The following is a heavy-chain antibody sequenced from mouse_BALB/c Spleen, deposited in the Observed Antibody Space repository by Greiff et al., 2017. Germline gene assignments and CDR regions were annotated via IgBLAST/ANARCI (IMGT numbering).Heavy chain of an antibody. Sequence: DVQLQESGPGLVKPSQSLSLTCTVTGYSITSDYAWNWIRQFPGNKLEWMGYISYSGSTSYNPSLKSRISITRDTSKNQFFLQLNSVTTEDTATYYCARGRSSSPECAYWGQGTLVTVSA. V-gene: IGHV3-2*02. CDR2: ISYSGST. CDR3: ARGRSSSPECAY. CDR1: GYSITSDYA. D-gene: IGHD1-1*01. J-gene: IGHJ3*01.